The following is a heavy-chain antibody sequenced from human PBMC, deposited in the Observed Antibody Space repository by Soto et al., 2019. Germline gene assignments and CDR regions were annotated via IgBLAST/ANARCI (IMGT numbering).Heavy chain of an antibody. V-gene: IGHV1-18*01. CDR2: ISCDNGAT. CDR3: ARVDLDFNVLTNGYPRAWFDP. CDR1: AYTLKAYA. Sequence: ASGKIACKGSAYTLKAYAISGARQVIGQRLEYMGWISCDNGATNFAQMFRGRVTVTTDTSTRTAYMELRTLTSDDTAVYYCARVDLDFNVLTNGYPRAWFDPWGQGTLVIVSS. J-gene: IGHJ5*02. D-gene: IGHD2-8*01.